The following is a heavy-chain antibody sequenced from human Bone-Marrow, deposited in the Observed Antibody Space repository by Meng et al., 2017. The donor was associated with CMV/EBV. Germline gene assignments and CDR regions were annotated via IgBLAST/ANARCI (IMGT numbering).Heavy chain of an antibody. D-gene: IGHD3-9*01. J-gene: IGHJ4*02. Sequence: ASVKVSCKASGYTFTGYYIHWVRQAPGQGLEWMGWINSNSGGTNYAQKFQGRVTMTRDTSISTAYMEVSGLRFDDTAVYYCARGQQKRDILTGPCDYWGQGSLVTVSS. V-gene: IGHV1-2*02. CDR3: ARGQQKRDILTGPCDY. CDR1: GYTFTGYY. CDR2: INSNSGGT.